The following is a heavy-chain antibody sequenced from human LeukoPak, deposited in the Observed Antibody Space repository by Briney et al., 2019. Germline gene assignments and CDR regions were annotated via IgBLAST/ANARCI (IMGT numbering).Heavy chain of an antibody. V-gene: IGHV1-69*05. J-gene: IGHJ6*03. CDR3: ARNYGDYFADMDV. Sequence: SSVTVSCKASGGTSSSYAISWVRQAPGQGPEWMGRIIPIFGTANYAQKFQGRVTITTDESTSTAYMELSSLRTEDTAVYYCARNYGDYFADMDVWGKGTTVTVSS. D-gene: IGHD4-17*01. CDR1: GGTSSSYA. CDR2: IIPIFGTA.